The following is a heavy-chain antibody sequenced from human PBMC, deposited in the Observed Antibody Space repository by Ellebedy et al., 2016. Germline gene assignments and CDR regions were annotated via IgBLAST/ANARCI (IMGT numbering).Heavy chain of an antibody. CDR1: GFTFDDHA. V-gene: IGHV3-9*01. Sequence: GGSLRLSCAASGFTFDDHAMHWVRQVPGKVLEWVSGISWKSGRIAYADSVKGRFTISRDNAKNSLYLQMTSLTTDDTAFYYCVRDTMYDLLTGSFDYWGQGTLVTVSS. CDR2: ISWKSGRI. D-gene: IGHD3-9*01. J-gene: IGHJ4*02. CDR3: VRDTMYDLLTGSFDY.